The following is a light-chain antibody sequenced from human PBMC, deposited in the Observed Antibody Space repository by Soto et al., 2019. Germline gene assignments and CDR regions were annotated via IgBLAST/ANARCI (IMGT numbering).Light chain of an antibody. V-gene: IGLV1-40*01. CDR3: QSFDSSRVYV. J-gene: IGLJ1*01. CDR2: RNS. Sequence: QSVLTQPPSVSGAPGQRVTISCTGSSSNIGAGYDVHWYQQLPGTAPKLLIYRNSNRPSGVPDRFSGSKSGTSASLAITGLQAEDEADYYCQSFDSSRVYVFGTGTKLTVL. CDR1: SSNIGAGYD.